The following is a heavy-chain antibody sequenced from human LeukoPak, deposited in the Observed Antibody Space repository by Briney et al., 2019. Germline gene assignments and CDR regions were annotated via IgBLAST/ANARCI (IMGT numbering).Heavy chain of an antibody. Sequence: GGSLRLSCAASGFTFSNAWMTWVRQAPGKGLKWVGRIKSNTDGGTTDYAAPVKGRFTISRDDSKNTLYLQMNSLKTEDTAVYYCTTDKAAAGPEYYYMDVWGKGTTVTVSS. J-gene: IGHJ6*03. V-gene: IGHV3-15*05. CDR1: GFTFSNAW. CDR2: IKSNTDGGTT. CDR3: TTDKAAAGPEYYYMDV. D-gene: IGHD6-13*01.